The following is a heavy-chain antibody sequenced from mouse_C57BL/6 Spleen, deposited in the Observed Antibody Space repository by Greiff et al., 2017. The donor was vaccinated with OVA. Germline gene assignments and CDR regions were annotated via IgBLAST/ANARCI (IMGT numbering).Heavy chain of an antibody. Sequence: QVQLKQPGAELVRPGTSVKLSCKASGYTITSYWMHWVKQRPGQGLEWIGVIDPSDSYTKYTQKLKGKATLTVDTSSSTASMQLSSLTSEGSAVYYCARSYDYDVYAMDYWGQGTSVTVSS. CDR3: ARSYDYDVYAMDY. V-gene: IGHV1-59*01. CDR2: IDPSDSYT. J-gene: IGHJ4*01. CDR1: GYTITSYW. D-gene: IGHD2-4*01.